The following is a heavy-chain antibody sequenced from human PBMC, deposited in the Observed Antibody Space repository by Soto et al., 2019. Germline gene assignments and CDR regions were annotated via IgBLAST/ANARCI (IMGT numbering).Heavy chain of an antibody. Sequence: EVQLVESGGGLVKPGGSLRLSCEASGFTFTSALMTWVRQAPGKGLEWVGRVKSKTDGGTTDYAAPVKGRFTISRDDSEKALYLLMNSLKTEDTAVYYCTTASTGRDFWGQGTLVTVSS. CDR3: TTASTGRDF. CDR2: VKSKTDGGTT. J-gene: IGHJ4*02. D-gene: IGHD3-10*01. V-gene: IGHV3-15*01. CDR1: GFTFTSAL.